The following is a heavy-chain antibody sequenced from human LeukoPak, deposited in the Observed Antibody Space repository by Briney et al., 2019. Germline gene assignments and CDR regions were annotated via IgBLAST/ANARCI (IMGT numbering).Heavy chain of an antibody. Sequence: GGSLRLSCAPSGFTFSHYYMSLIHQAPGNRLEGVSYISGSGSTISYADSVQGRFTISRNNAKNSLYMQMNSLRAEDTAVYYCARDYGGNYFDYWGQGTLVTVSS. J-gene: IGHJ4*02. CDR3: ARDYGGNYFDY. V-gene: IGHV3-11*01. CDR2: ISGSGSTI. D-gene: IGHD4-23*01. CDR1: GFTFSHYY.